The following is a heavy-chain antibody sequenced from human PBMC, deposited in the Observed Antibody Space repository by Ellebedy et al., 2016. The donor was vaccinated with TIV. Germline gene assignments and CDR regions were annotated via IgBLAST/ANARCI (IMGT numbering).Heavy chain of an antibody. Sequence: SETLSLXCAVYGGSFSGYYWSWIRQSPGKGLEWIGEIDHSGNTNYNPSLKSRVTISVDTSKNQFSLRLSSVTAADTAVYYCAGHHCSSSSCSFDYWGQGTLVTVSS. J-gene: IGHJ4*02. D-gene: IGHD2-2*01. CDR2: IDHSGNT. V-gene: IGHV4-34*01. CDR3: AGHHCSSSSCSFDY. CDR1: GGSFSGYY.